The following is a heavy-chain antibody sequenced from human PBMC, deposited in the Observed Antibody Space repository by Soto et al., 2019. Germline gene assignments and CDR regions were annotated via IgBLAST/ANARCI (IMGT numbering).Heavy chain of an antibody. J-gene: IGHJ4*02. CDR1: GYTLTELS. V-gene: IGHV1-24*01. CDR3: ATLSSLPNSEGDYFDY. CDR2: FDPEDGET. Sequence: VASVKVSCKVSGYTLTELSMHWVRQAPGKGLEWMGGFDPEDGETIYAQKFQGRVTMTEDTSTDTAHMELSSLRSEDTAVYYCATLSSLPNSEGDYFDYWGQGTLVTVSS. D-gene: IGHD2-8*01.